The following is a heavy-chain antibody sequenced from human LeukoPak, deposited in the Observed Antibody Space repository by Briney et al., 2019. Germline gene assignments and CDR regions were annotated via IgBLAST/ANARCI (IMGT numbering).Heavy chain of an antibody. D-gene: IGHD3-3*01. V-gene: IGHV3-23*01. Sequence: GGPLRLSCAASGFTFSSYAMSWVRQAPGKGLEWVSAISGSGGSTYYADSVKGRFTISRDNSKNTLYLQMNSLRAEDTAVYYCAKHLAYYDFWSGYLLDYWGQGTLVTVSS. CDR3: AKHLAYYDFWSGYLLDY. CDR2: ISGSGGST. CDR1: GFTFSSYA. J-gene: IGHJ4*02.